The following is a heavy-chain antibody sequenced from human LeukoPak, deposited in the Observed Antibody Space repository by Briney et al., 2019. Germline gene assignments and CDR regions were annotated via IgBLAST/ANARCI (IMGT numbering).Heavy chain of an antibody. Sequence: RASVKVSCKASGYTFTSYDINWVRQATGQGLEWMGWMNPNSGNTGYAQKFQGRVTMTRNTSISTAYMELSSLRSEDTAVYYCAKRITATNKGSWFDPWGQGTLVTVSS. V-gene: IGHV1-8*01. J-gene: IGHJ5*02. CDR1: GYTFTSYD. D-gene: IGHD1-7*01. CDR2: MNPNSGNT. CDR3: AKRITATNKGSWFDP.